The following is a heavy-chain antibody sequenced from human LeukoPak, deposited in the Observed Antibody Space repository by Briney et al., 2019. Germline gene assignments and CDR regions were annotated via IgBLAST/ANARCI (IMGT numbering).Heavy chain of an antibody. Sequence: GGSLRLSCAASGFTFSSYAKTWVRQAPGKGLEWVSTISKTGGSTYYADSVKGRFTISRDNSKNTLYLQMNSLRVEDTAVYYCSKDRWGSGGSGGGDYWGQGTLVTVSS. CDR3: SKDRWGSGGSGGGDY. J-gene: IGHJ4*02. D-gene: IGHD2-15*01. CDR1: GFTFSSYA. V-gene: IGHV3-23*01. CDR2: ISKTGGST.